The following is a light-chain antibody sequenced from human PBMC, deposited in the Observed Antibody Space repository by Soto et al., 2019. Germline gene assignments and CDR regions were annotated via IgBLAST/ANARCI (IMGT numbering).Light chain of an antibody. J-gene: IGLJ1*01. Sequence: QSVLTQPPSASGSPGQRVTISGSGSSSNIGSNTVNWYQQLPGTAPKLLIHSNNQRPSGVPDRFSGSKSGTSDSLAISGLQSEDEADYYCAAWDDSLNAYVFGTG. CDR2: SNN. V-gene: IGLV1-44*01. CDR3: AAWDDSLNAYV. CDR1: SSNIGSNT.